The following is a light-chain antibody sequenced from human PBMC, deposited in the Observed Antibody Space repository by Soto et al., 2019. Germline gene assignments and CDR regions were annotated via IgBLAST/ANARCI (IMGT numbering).Light chain of an antibody. CDR3: QQHGSSLALT. CDR2: GAS. CDR1: QSFNSIY. Sequence: EIVLTQSPGTLSLSPGERATLSCRASQSFNSIYLAWYQQKPGQAPRLLIYGASSRATGIPDRFSGSGSGTDFTLTISRLEPEDFAVYYCQQHGSSLALTFGGGTKVDIK. J-gene: IGKJ4*01. V-gene: IGKV3-20*01.